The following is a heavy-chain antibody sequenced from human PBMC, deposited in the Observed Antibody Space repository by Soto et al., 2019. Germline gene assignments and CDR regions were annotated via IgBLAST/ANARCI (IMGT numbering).Heavy chain of an antibody. Sequence: QVQLVQSGAEVKKPGSSVKFSCKASEGTFSGYAISWVRQAPGQGLEWMGGIIPIFGTADYAQKFQGRVTITAGESTSTAYMELSSLRSEDTAVYYCAVTMTNYYYYGMDVWGQGTTVTVSS. CDR1: EGTFSGYA. V-gene: IGHV1-69*12. CDR2: IIPIFGTA. D-gene: IGHD3-22*01. J-gene: IGHJ6*02. CDR3: AVTMTNYYYYGMDV.